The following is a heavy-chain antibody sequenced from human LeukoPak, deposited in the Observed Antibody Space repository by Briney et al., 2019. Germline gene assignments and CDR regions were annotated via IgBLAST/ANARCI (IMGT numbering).Heavy chain of an antibody. CDR2: ISGSGDNT. D-gene: IGHD1-26*01. J-gene: IGHJ6*01. Sequence: GGSLRLSCAASGFTFSGFAMSWVRRTPGEGLEWVSGISGSGDNTLYADSGKGRFTISRDNSKNTLYLEMNSLRAEDTAIYYCAKMKGHPLPKYYMDVWGQGTTVTVSS. CDR1: GFTFSGFA. V-gene: IGHV3-23*01. CDR3: AKMKGHPLPKYYMDV.